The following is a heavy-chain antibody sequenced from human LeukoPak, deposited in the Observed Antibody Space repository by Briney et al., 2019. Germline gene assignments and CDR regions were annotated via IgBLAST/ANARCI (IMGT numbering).Heavy chain of an antibody. CDR3: AKELEWEVHAFDI. V-gene: IGHV3-48*01. CDR2: ISSSSSTI. D-gene: IGHD3-3*01. J-gene: IGHJ3*02. CDR1: GFTFSSYR. Sequence: GGSLRLSCAASGFTFSSYRMNWVRQAPGKGLEWVSYISSSSSTIYYADSVKGRFTISRDDSKNTLYLQMDSLRAEDTAVYFCAKELEWEVHAFDIWGQGTRVTVSS.